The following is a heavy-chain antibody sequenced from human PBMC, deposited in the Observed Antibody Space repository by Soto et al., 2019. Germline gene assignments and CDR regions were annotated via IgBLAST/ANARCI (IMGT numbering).Heavy chain of an antibody. CDR1: GFTFSNYA. CDR3: GRCSGISCHLGADF. CDR2: ISFDGNNN. D-gene: IGHD2-2*01. J-gene: IGHJ4*02. Sequence: QVQLVESGGGVVQPGRSLRLSCAASGFTFSNYALHWVRQAPGRGLELVALISFDGNNNYYANSVKGRFTISRDNSKNTIYQQMNSLRAEDTAVYYCGRCSGISCHLGADFWGQGTLVIVSS. V-gene: IGHV3-30-3*01.